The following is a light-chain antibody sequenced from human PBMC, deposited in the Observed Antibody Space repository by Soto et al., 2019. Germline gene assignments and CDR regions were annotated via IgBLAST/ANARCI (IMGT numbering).Light chain of an antibody. CDR3: QQYESYSVT. CDR1: QSISSW. CDR2: KAS. Sequence: DIQMTQSPSTLSASVGDRVTITCRASQSISSWLAWYQQKPGKAPNLLIYKASSLESGVPSRFSGSGSGTEFTLTIISLQPDDFATSYCQQYESYSVTFGQGTRLEIK. J-gene: IGKJ5*01. V-gene: IGKV1-5*03.